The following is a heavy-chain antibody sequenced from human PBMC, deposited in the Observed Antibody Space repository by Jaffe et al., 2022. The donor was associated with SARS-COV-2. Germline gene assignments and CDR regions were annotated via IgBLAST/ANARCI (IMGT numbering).Heavy chain of an antibody. CDR2: IWYDGSNK. J-gene: IGHJ6*02. D-gene: IGHD7-27*01. CDR1: GLTFSRHG. Sequence: QVQVVESGGGVVQPGESLRLSCEVSGLTFSRHGMHWVRQAPGKGLEWVAGIWYDGSNKYYADSVKDRFTLSRDNYKNTLYLEMNSLRAEDTAVYYCAAGEGQRYYYYYGMDVWGQGTAVTVSS. V-gene: IGHV3-33*01. CDR3: AAGEGQRYYYYYGMDV.